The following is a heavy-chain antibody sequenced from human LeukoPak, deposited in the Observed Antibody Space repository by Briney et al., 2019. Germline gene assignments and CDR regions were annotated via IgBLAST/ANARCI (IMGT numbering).Heavy chain of an antibody. CDR1: GYTFTDYY. V-gene: IGHV1-24*01. CDR2: FDPEDGET. D-gene: IGHD1-26*01. J-gene: IGHJ4*02. Sequence: GASVKVSCKASGYTFTDYYIHWVRQAPGRGLEWMGGFDPEDGETIYAQKFQGRVTMTEDTSTDTAYMELSSLRSEDTAVYYCATPVVGATTDDYWGQGTLVTVSS. CDR3: ATPVVGATTDDY.